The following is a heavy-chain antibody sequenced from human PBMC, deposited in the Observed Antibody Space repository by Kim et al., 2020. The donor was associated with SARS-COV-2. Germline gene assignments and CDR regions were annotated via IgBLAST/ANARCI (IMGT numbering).Heavy chain of an antibody. D-gene: IGHD3-16*02. Sequence: VSVKRRITINPDTSKNQLSLQLNSVTPEDTAVYYCARQIRGGVIDQPFDYWGQGTLVTVSS. CDR3: ARQIRGGVIDQPFDY. J-gene: IGHJ4*02. V-gene: IGHV6-1*01.